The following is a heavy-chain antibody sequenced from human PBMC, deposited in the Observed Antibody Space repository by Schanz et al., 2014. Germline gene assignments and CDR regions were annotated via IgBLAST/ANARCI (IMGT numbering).Heavy chain of an antibody. V-gene: IGHV1-18*01. CDR3: ARDRVSFVRGPLGVD. J-gene: IGHJ4*02. D-gene: IGHD3-10*01. Sequence: QVQLVQSGAEVKKPGSSVKVSCKASGGTFSSSTLTWVRQAPGQGLEWMGWISGYNGDTNYAPKFQDRVTMTTDTSTGITSLELRNLKSDDTAVYYCARDRVSFVRGPLGVDWGQGTQXIVSS. CDR2: ISGYNGDT. CDR1: GGTFSSST.